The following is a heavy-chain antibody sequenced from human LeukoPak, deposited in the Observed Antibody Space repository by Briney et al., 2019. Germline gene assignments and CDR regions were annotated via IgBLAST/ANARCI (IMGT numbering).Heavy chain of an antibody. D-gene: IGHD3-9*01. Sequence: SETLSLTCAVYGGSFSGYYWSWIRQTPGKGLEWIGEINHSGSTNYNPSLKSRVTISVDTSKNQFSLKLSSVTAADTAVYYCARKVPGYSVWGQGTAVTVSS. CDR3: ARKVPGYSV. J-gene: IGHJ6*02. CDR2: INHSGST. V-gene: IGHV4-34*01. CDR1: GGSFSGYY.